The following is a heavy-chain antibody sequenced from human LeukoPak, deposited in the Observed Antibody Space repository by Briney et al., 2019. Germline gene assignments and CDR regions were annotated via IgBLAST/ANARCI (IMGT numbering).Heavy chain of an antibody. CDR3: ATSLYDILTGSDY. D-gene: IGHD3-9*01. Sequence: PSETLSLTCAVYGGSFSGYYWSWTRQPPGKGLEWIGEINHSGSTNYNPSLKSRVTISVDTSKNQFSLKLSSVTAADTAVYYCATSLYDILTGSDYWGQGTLVTVSS. CDR2: INHSGST. J-gene: IGHJ4*02. V-gene: IGHV4-34*01. CDR1: GGSFSGYY.